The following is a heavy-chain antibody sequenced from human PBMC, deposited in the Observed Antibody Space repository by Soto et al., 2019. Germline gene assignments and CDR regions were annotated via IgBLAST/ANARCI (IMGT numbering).Heavy chain of an antibody. D-gene: IGHD3-22*01. J-gene: IGHJ4*02. CDR3: AKGSSTGYYYDSSGYYLDY. CDR2: ISGSGGST. Sequence: GGSLRLSCAASGFTFSSYAMSWVRQAPGKGLEWVSAISGSGGSTYYADSVKGRFTISRDNSKNTLYLQMNSLRAEDTAVYYCAKGSSTGYYYDSSGYYLDYWGQGTLVTVSS. CDR1: GFTFSSYA. V-gene: IGHV3-23*01.